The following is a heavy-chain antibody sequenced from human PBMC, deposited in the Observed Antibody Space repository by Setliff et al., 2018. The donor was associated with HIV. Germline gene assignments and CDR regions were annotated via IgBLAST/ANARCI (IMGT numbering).Heavy chain of an antibody. CDR3: ARVVLAPGPPCFDY. D-gene: IGHD3-16*01. CDR2: TIIGTP. CDR1: GGTFSTYG. J-gene: IGHJ4*02. V-gene: IGHV1-69*05. Sequence: ASVKVSCKAPGGTFSTYGITWVRQAPGQGLEWMGMTIIGTPNYAQEFQGRVTITTDEAANTAYMQLRNLKFGDTATYYCARVVLAPGPPCFDYWGQGTLVTVSS.